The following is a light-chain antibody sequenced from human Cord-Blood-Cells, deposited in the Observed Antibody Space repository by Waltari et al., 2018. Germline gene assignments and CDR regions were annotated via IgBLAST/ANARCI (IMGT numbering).Light chain of an antibody. CDR1: SSDVGGYNY. V-gene: IGLV2-14*01. CDR3: SSYTSSNVV. Sequence: QSALTQPASVSGSPGQSITISCTGTSSDVGGYNYVSWYQPHPGKAPKLMIYEVSNRPSGVSNRFSGSKSGNTASLTSSGLQAEDEADYYCSSYTSSNVVFGGGTKLTVL. CDR2: EVS. J-gene: IGLJ2*01.